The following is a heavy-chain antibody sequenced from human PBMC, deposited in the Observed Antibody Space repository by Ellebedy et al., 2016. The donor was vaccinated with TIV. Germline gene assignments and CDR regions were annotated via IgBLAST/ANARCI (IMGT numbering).Heavy chain of an antibody. CDR1: GFTFSDYY. J-gene: IGHJ5*02. CDR2: ISNSDSSI. D-gene: IGHD2-2*01. Sequence: GESLKISCAASGFTFSDYYMSWIRQAPGKGPEWLSYISNSDSSIFYADSVRGRFTISRDNAKNLLYLQMNSLRAEDTAVYYCARDTRFIDHQHNWFDPWGQGTLVTVSS. V-gene: IGHV3-11*01. CDR3: ARDTRFIDHQHNWFDP.